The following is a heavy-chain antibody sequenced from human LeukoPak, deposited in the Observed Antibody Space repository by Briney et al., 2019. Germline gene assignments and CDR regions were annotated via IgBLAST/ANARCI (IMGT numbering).Heavy chain of an antibody. CDR1: GFTFSGYS. D-gene: IGHD3-3*01. Sequence: PGGSLRLSCAASGFTFSGYSMNWVRQAPGKGLEWVSYISSSSNKIYYADSVKGRFITSRDNAKNSLYLRMNSLRDEDTAVYYCASSDLRFLELLDYWGQGTLVTVSS. CDR3: ASSDLRFLELLDY. CDR2: ISSSSNKI. J-gene: IGHJ4*02. V-gene: IGHV3-48*02.